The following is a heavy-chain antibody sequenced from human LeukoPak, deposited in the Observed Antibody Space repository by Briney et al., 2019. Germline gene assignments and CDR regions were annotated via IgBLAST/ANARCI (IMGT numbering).Heavy chain of an antibody. J-gene: IGHJ4*02. CDR2: ISGSGDRT. CDR1: GFTFSSYA. D-gene: IGHD4-17*01. Sequence: GGSLRLSCAASGFTFSSYAMSWVRQAPGKGLEWVSGISGSGDRTFYADSVKGRFTISRDNSKNTLYLQMNSLRAEDTAVYYCAKPVTRGGYWGQGTLVTVSS. CDR3: AKPVTRGGY. V-gene: IGHV3-23*01.